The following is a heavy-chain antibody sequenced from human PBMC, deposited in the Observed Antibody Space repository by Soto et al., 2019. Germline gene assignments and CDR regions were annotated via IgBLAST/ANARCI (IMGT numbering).Heavy chain of an antibody. D-gene: IGHD6-13*01. Sequence: VVCWLLLAQEKGLEWVSRITSSGGGTYYADSVKGRFTVSRDNSKNTVYLQMNSLRDEDTAVYYCAKLTAAWGQGTLGTVSS. CDR2: ITSSGGGT. CDR3: AKLTAA. J-gene: IGHJ4*02. CDR1: V. V-gene: IGHV3-23*01.